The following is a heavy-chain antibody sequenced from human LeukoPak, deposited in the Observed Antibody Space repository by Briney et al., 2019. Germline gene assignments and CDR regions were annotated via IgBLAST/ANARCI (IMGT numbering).Heavy chain of an antibody. J-gene: IGHJ6*02. D-gene: IGHD1-26*01. CDR3: ARFAIAKRATDV. CDR2: IYYVGSP. Sequence: PSETLSLTCSVSGDSISRGDSYWGWIRQYPGKGLEWLGSIYYVGSPYNNPSLNSRRVTMSVDTSKNQFSLKLTSVTAADTAVYFCARFAIAKRATDVWGQGTTVTVSS. V-gene: IGHV4-39*01. CDR1: GDSISRGDSY.